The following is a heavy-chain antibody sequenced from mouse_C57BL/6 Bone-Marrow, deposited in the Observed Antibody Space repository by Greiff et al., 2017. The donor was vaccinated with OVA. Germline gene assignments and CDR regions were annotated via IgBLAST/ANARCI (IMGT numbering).Heavy chain of an antibody. Sequence: VQLQQSGAELVRPGASVKLSCTASGFNFKDDYMHWVKQRPEQGLEWIGWIDPENGDTEYASKFQGKATITADTSSNTAYLQLSSLTSEDTAVYYCTLYYYGRDYWGQGTTLTVSS. J-gene: IGHJ2*01. V-gene: IGHV14-4*01. D-gene: IGHD1-1*01. CDR3: TLYYYGRDY. CDR2: IDPENGDT. CDR1: GFNFKDDY.